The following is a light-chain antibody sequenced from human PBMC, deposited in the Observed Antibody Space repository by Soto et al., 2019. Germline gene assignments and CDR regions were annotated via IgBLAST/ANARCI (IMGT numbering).Light chain of an antibody. J-gene: IGKJ4*01. CDR1: QSVNSN. V-gene: IGKV3-20*01. CDR3: QQYGSSPIT. CDR2: GAS. Sequence: EIVMTQSPATLSVSPGERATLSCRASQSVNSNLAWYQQKPGQAPRLLIYGASSRATGIPDRFSGGGSGTDFTLTISRLEPEDFAVYYCQQYGSSPITFGGGTKVDIK.